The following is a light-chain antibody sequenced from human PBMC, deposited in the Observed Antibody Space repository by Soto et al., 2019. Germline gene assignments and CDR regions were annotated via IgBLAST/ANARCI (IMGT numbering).Light chain of an antibody. CDR1: SSDVGGYNY. CDR2: EVS. V-gene: IGLV2-14*01. J-gene: IGLJ3*02. Sequence: QSALTQPASVSGSPGQSITISCTGTSSDVGGYNYVSWYQQHPGKAPKLMIYEVSNRPSGVPNRFSGSKSGNTASLTISGLQAEDEADYYCGSYTSSSTLVFGGGTKVTVL. CDR3: GSYTSSSTLV.